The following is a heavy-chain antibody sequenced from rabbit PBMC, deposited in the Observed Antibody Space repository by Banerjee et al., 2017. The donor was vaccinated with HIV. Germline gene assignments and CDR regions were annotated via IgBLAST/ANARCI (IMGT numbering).Heavy chain of an antibody. V-gene: IGHV1S40*01. D-gene: IGHD2-1*01. CDR2: IDPIFGST. Sequence: QSLEESGGDLVKPGASLTLTCTASGFSFNSSYWICWVRQAPGKGLEWIGYIDPIFGSTYYATWVDGRFTISSHNAQNTLYLQLNSLTAADTATYFCARGYDDYDARLDLWGQGTLVTVS. J-gene: IGHJ3*01. CDR1: GFSFNSSYW. CDR3: ARGYDDYDARLDL.